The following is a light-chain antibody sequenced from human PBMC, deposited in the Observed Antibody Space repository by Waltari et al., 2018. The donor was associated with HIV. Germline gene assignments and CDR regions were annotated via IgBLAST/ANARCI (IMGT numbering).Light chain of an antibody. CDR1: SSDVGSYNL. V-gene: IGLV2-23*02. J-gene: IGLJ3*02. Sequence: QSALTQPASVSGSPGQSITISCTGTSSDVGSYNLVSWYQQHPGQAPKLMIYEVSKRPSGVSNRFSGSNSGNTASLTVSGLQAEDEADYYCCSYAGSSTFWVFGGGTKLTVL. CDR3: CSYAGSSTFWV. CDR2: EVS.